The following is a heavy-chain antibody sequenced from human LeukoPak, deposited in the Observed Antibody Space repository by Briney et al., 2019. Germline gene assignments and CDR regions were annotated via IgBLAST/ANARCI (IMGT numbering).Heavy chain of an antibody. CDR2: IVVGSGNT. CDR1: GFTFTSSA. V-gene: IGHV1-58*02. D-gene: IGHD1-26*01. J-gene: IGHJ3*02. CDR3: AAPKRIVGAVGDAFDI. Sequence: ASVKVSCKASGFTFTSSAMQWMRQARGQRLEWIGWIVVGSGNTNYAQKFQERVTITGDMSTSTAYMELSSLRSEDTAVYYCAAPKRIVGAVGDAFDIWGQGTMVTVSS.